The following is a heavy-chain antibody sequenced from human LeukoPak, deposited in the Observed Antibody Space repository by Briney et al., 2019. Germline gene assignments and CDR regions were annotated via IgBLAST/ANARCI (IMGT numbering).Heavy chain of an antibody. Sequence: GGSLRLSCAASGFTFSRYWMTWVRQAPGKGLEWVANIKQDGSEKYYVDSVKGRFTISRDNAKNSLYLQMNGLRVEDTAVYYCARDSKQPFDYWGQGTLVTVSS. J-gene: IGHJ4*02. CDR2: IKQDGSEK. D-gene: IGHD6-13*01. V-gene: IGHV3-7*01. CDR1: GFTFSRYW. CDR3: ARDSKQPFDY.